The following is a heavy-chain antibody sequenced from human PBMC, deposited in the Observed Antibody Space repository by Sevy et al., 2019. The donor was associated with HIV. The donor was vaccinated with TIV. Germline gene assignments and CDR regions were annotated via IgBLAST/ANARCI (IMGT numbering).Heavy chain of an antibody. D-gene: IGHD5-18*01. CDR2: ISGNSGDI. CDR3: AKDWLRGYRYGYPHY. Sequence: GGSLRLSCAVTGFTFDHIAFHWVRQAPGKGLEWVSGISGNSGDIGYADSVKGRFTISRDNAKKAVYLQMNSLRVGDTALYYCAKDWLRGYRYGYPHYWGQGTLVTVSS. J-gene: IGHJ4*02. V-gene: IGHV3-9*01. CDR1: GFTFDHIA.